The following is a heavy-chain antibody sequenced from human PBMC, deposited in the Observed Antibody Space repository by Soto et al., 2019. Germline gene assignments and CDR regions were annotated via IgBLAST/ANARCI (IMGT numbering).Heavy chain of an antibody. CDR1: GGTFSSYA. Sequence: ASVKVSCKASGGTFSSYAISWVRQAPGQGLEWMGGIIPIFGTANYAQKFQGRVTITADESTSTAYMELSSLRSEDTAVYYCARSSPGYYGMGVWGQGTTVTVSS. D-gene: IGHD6-6*01. V-gene: IGHV1-69*13. CDR3: ARSSPGYYGMGV. J-gene: IGHJ6*02. CDR2: IIPIFGTA.